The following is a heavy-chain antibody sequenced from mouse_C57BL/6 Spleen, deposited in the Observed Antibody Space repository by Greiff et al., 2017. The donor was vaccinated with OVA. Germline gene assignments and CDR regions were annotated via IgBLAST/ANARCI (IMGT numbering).Heavy chain of an antibody. Sequence: QVQLKQPGAELVKPGASVKLSCKASGYTFTSYWMQWVKQRPGQGLEWIGEIDPSDSYTNYNQKFKGKATLTVDTSSSTAYMQLSSLTSEDSAVYYCASREGMDYWGQGTSVTVSS. J-gene: IGHJ4*01. CDR1: GYTFTSYW. CDR2: IDPSDSYT. V-gene: IGHV1-50*01. CDR3: ASREGMDY. D-gene: IGHD3-3*01.